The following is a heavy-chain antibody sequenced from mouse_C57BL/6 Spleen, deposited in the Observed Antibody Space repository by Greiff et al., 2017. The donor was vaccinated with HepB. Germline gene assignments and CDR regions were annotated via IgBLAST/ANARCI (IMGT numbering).Heavy chain of an antibody. D-gene: IGHD2-4*01. CDR3: ARNDYDLGYYYAMDY. J-gene: IGHJ4*01. CDR1: GFNIKDYY. CDR2: IDPEDGET. V-gene: IGHV14-2*01. Sequence: EVKLVESGAELVKPGASVKLSCTASGFNIKDYYMHWVKQRTEQGLEWIGRIDPEDGETKYAPKFQGKATITADTSSNTAYLQLSSLTSEDTAVYYCARNDYDLGYYYAMDYWGQGTSVTVSS.